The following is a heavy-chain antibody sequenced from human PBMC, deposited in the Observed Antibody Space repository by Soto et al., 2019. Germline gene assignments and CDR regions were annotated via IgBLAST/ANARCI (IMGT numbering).Heavy chain of an antibody. CDR1: GGSISSGGYY. CDR3: ASGYCSSTSCQAFDS. V-gene: IGHV4-31*03. CDR2: IYYSGST. Sequence: PSETLSLTCTVSGGSISSGGYYWSWIRQHPGKGLEWIGYIYYSGSTYYNPSLKSRVTISVDTSKNQFSLKLSSVTAADTAVYYCASGYCSSTSCQAFDSWGQGTLVTVSS. J-gene: IGHJ4*02. D-gene: IGHD2-2*01.